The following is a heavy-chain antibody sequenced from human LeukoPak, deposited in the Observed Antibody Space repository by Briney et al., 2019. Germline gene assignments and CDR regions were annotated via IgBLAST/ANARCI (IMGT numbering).Heavy chain of an antibody. CDR2: IISSGSTI. V-gene: IGHV3-48*03. CDR1: GFTFSSYE. CDR3: ARQSSGWDRFDY. Sequence: GGALIHFCAASGFTFSSYEMNWVRQAPGEGLEGVSYIISSGSTIYYADSVKSRFSISRDNAKNSLYLQMNSLRAEDTAVYYCARQSSGWDRFDYWGQGALVTVSS. J-gene: IGHJ4*02. D-gene: IGHD6-19*01.